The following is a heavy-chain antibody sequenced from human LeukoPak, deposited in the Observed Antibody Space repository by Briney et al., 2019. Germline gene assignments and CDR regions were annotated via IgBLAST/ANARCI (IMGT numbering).Heavy chain of an antibody. D-gene: IGHD3-22*01. V-gene: IGHV4-59*01. J-gene: IGHJ4*02. CDR3: ARGGYYDSSGYLFDY. CDR2: IYYSGST. Sequence: SETLSLTCTVSGGSISSYYWSWIRQPPGKGLEWIGYIYYSGSTNYNPSLKSRVTISVDTSKNQFSLKLSSVTAADTAVYYCARGGYYDSSGYLFDYWGQGTLVTVSS. CDR1: GGSISSYY.